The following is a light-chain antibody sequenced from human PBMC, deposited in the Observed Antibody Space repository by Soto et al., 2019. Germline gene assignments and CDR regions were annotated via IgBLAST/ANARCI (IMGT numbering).Light chain of an antibody. Sequence: QSVLTQPPSVSAAPGQKVTISCSGSSSNIGNNYVSWYQQLPGTAPKLLIYENNKRPSGITDRFSGSKSGTSATLGITGLQTGDEADYYCGTWDSSLSASVFGGGTQLTVL. V-gene: IGLV1-51*02. CDR2: ENN. J-gene: IGLJ3*02. CDR1: SSNIGNNY. CDR3: GTWDSSLSASV.